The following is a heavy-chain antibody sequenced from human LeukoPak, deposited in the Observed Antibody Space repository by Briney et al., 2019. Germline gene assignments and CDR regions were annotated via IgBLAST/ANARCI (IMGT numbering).Heavy chain of an antibody. J-gene: IGHJ3*02. CDR3: ASPYSSGNDAFDI. CDR2: ISSSSSTI. CDR1: GFTFSSYG. D-gene: IGHD6-19*01. V-gene: IGHV3-48*01. Sequence: HPGGSLRLSCAASGFTFSSYGMNWVRQAPGKGLEWVSYISSSSSTIYYADSVKGRFTISRDNAKNSLYLQMNSLRAEDTAVYYCASPYSSGNDAFDIWGQGTMVTVSS.